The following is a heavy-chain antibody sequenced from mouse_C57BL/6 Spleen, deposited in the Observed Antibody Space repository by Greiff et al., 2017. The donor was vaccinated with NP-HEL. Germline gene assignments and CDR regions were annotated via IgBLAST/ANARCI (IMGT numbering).Heavy chain of an antibody. Sequence: EVQGVESGGDLVKPGGSLKLSCAASGFTFSSYGMSWVRQTPDKRLEWVATISSGGSYTYYPDSVKGRFTISRDNAKNTLYLQMSSLKSEDTAMYYCARHELGLYYARDYWGQGTSVTVSS. J-gene: IGHJ4*01. CDR3: ARHELGLYYARDY. CDR1: GFTFSSYG. D-gene: IGHD4-1*01. V-gene: IGHV5-6*01. CDR2: ISSGGSYT.